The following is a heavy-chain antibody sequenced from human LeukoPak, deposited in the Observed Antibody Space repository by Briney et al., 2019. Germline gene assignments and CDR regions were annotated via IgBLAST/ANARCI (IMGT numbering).Heavy chain of an antibody. V-gene: IGHV3-11*04. CDR1: GFTFSDYY. CDR2: ISSSGSTI. CDR3: ARDAPYCSGGSCYYYYYMDV. J-gene: IGHJ6*03. D-gene: IGHD2-15*01. Sequence: GGSLRLSCAASGFTFSDYYMSWIRQAPGKVLEWVSYISSSGSTIYYADSVKGRFTISRDNAKNSLYLQMNSLRAEDTAVYYCARDAPYCSGGSCYYYYYMDVWGKGTTVTVSS.